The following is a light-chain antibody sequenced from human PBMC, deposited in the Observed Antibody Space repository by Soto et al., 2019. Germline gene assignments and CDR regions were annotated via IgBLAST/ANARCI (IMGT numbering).Light chain of an antibody. CDR2: GNS. J-gene: IGLJ1*01. CDR1: SSNIGAGYD. Sequence: QSVLTQPPSVSGAPGQRVTISCTGSSSNIGAGYDVHWYQQLPGTAPKLLIYGNSNRPSGVPDRFSGSKSGTSASLAITGLHAEDEADYYCKSYDSSLYVFGTGTKVTVL. V-gene: IGLV1-40*01. CDR3: KSYDSSLYV.